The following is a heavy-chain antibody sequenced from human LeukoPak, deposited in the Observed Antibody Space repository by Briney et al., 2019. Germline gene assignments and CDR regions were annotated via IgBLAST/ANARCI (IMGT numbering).Heavy chain of an antibody. V-gene: IGHV3-7*01. J-gene: IGHJ5*02. CDR1: GFTFSNYA. CDR3: ARGEDVLWFGEFPHWFDP. D-gene: IGHD3-10*01. CDR2: IKQDGSEK. Sequence: GGSLRLSCEASGFTFSNYAMSWVRQAPGKGLEWVANIKQDGSEKYYVDSVKGRFTISRDNAKNSLYLQMNSLRAEDTAVYYCARGEDVLWFGEFPHWFDPWGQGTLVTVSS.